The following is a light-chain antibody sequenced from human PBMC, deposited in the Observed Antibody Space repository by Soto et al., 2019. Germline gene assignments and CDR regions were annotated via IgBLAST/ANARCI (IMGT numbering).Light chain of an antibody. V-gene: IGKV1-6*02. J-gene: IGKJ1*01. CDR3: IQDYNYPRT. Sequence: AIQMTQSPSSLSASVGDRVTITCRASQGIRTELGWYQQRPGEAPKLLIYAASTLQSGVPSRFSGSGSGTDITLTISSLQPEDFATYYCIQDYNYPRTFGQGTKVEIK. CDR2: AAS. CDR1: QGIRTE.